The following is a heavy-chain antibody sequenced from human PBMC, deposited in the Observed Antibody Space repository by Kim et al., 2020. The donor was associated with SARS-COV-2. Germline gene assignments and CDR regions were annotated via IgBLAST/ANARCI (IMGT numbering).Heavy chain of an antibody. CDR2: T. CDR3: VKGAWLDY. D-gene: IGHD5-12*01. Sequence: TDYAESVKGRLTVSRDSASNTLYLQRNSLRADDTAVYYCVKGAWLDYWGPGTLVTGSS. V-gene: IGHV3-23*05. J-gene: IGHJ4*02.